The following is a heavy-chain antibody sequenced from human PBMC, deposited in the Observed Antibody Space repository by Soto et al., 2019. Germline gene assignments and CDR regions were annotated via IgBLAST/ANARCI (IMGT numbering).Heavy chain of an antibody. CDR2: IYYSGST. D-gene: IGHD3-22*01. CDR3: ARGYYDSSGYATYYYGMDV. J-gene: IGHJ6*02. Sequence: PSETLSLTYTVSGGSISSGGYYWSWIRQHPGKGLEWIGYIYYSGSTYYNPSLKSRVTISVDTSKNQFSLKLSSVTAADTAVYYCARGYYDSSGYATYYYGMDVWGQGTTVTVSS. V-gene: IGHV4-31*03. CDR1: GGSISSGGYY.